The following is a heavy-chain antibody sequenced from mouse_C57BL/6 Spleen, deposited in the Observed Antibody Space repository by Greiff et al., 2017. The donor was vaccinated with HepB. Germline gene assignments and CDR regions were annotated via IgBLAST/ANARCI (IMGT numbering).Heavy chain of an antibody. J-gene: IGHJ1*03. CDR2: IYPGDGDT. V-gene: IGHV1-80*01. Sequence: VQLQQSGAELVKPGASVKISCKASGYAFSSYWMNWVKQRPGKGLEWIGQIYPGDGDTNYNGKFKGKATLTADKSSSTAYMQLSSLTSEDSAVYFCARSYYYGSSNWYFDVWGTGTTVTVSS. CDR3: ARSYYYGSSNWYFDV. D-gene: IGHD1-1*01. CDR1: GYAFSSYW.